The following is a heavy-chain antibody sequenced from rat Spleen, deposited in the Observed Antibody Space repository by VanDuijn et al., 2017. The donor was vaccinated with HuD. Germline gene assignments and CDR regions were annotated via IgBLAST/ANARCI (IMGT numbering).Heavy chain of an antibody. Sequence: EVQLVESGGGLVQPGRSMKLSCAASGFTFSNYYMAWVRQAPTKGLEWVASISTGGGNTYYRDSVKGRFTISRDNAKSSLYLQMDSLRSEDTATYYCTTDRGGSGYFDYWGQGVMVTVSS. V-gene: IGHV5-25*01. CDR2: ISTGGGNT. J-gene: IGHJ2*01. D-gene: IGHD4-3*01. CDR1: GFTFSNYY. CDR3: TTDRGGSGYFDY.